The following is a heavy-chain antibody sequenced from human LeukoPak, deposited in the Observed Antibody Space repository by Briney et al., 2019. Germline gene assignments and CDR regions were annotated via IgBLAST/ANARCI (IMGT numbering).Heavy chain of an antibody. D-gene: IGHD5-12*01. Sequence: SETLSLTCTVSGGSISSYYWSWIRQPPGKGLEWIGYIYYSGSTNYNPSLKSRVTISVDTSKNQFSLKLSSVTAADTAVYYCARVIVATIRRHYYYYYYMDVWGKGTTVTISS. CDR1: GGSISSYY. J-gene: IGHJ6*03. CDR3: ARVIVATIRRHYYYYYYMDV. V-gene: IGHV4-59*08. CDR2: IYYSGST.